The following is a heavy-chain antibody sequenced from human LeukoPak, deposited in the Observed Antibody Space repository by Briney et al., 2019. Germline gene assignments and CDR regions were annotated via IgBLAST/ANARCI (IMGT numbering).Heavy chain of an antibody. CDR2: MHHSGSA. CDR3: ARGRIAVAGFFDY. D-gene: IGHD6-19*01. V-gene: IGHV4-59*12. J-gene: IGHJ4*02. Sequence: PSETLSLTCSVSGGSISDYFWSWVRQSPGKGLEWIGFMHHSGSANSNPSLRSRVSISMDTSKNQFSLKLSSVTAADTAVYYCARGRIAVAGFFDYWGQGTLVTVSS. CDR1: GGSISDYF.